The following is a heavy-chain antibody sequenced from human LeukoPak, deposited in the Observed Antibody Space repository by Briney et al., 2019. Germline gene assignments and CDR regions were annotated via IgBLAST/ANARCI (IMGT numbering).Heavy chain of an antibody. V-gene: IGHV3-53*01. Sequence: GGSLRLSCAASGFTVSSNYMSWVRQAPGKGLDWVSVIYSGGSTYYADSVKGRFTISRDNSKNTLYLQMNSLRAEDTGVYYCATAGYSYGYGFFDYWGQGTLVTVSS. D-gene: IGHD5-18*01. CDR1: GFTVSSNY. J-gene: IGHJ4*02. CDR2: IYSGGST. CDR3: ATAGYSYGYGFFDY.